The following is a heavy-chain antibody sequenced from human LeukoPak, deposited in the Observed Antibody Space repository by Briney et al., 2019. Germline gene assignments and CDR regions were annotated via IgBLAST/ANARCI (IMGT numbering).Heavy chain of an antibody. D-gene: IGHD3-9*01. Sequence: GGSLRLSCAASGFTFSTYWMHWGPQVPGQGLGWVSRVNREGTTSAYADSVKGRFTTSRDNAKNTLYLQMNSLRVEDTAVYYCAREVDWILFDYWGQGTLVTASS. CDR2: VNREGTTS. CDR1: GFTFSTYW. V-gene: IGHV3-74*01. CDR3: AREVDWILFDY. J-gene: IGHJ4*02.